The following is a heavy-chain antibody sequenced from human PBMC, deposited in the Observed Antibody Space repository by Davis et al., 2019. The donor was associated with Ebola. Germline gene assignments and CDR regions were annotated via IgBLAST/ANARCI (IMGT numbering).Heavy chain of an antibody. J-gene: IGHJ6*02. D-gene: IGHD3-16*01. Sequence: GESLKISCEASGFTFNNYWMSWVRQAPGKGLEWVANIKEDGSDKNYLDSVKGRFTISRDNTNSSLYLQMNSLRAEDTAVYYCARAVSGLWKCEGDCYYGLDVWGQGTTATVSS. CDR1: GFTFNNYW. CDR3: ARAVSGLWKCEGDCYYGLDV. CDR2: IKEDGSDK. V-gene: IGHV3-7*01.